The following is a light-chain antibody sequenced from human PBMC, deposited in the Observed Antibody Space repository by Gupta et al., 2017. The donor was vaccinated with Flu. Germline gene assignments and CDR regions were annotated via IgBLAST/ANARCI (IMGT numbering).Light chain of an antibody. CDR2: WAS. CDR3: QQYHSPPWT. Sequence: DIVMTQTPASLAVSLGERATINCKASQSVLYSSNNKNYLAWYQQKPGQPPKLLIYWASTRESGVPDRFSGSGSGTDFTLTISSLQAEDVAVYYCQQYHSPPWTFGQGTKVEIK. V-gene: IGKV4-1*01. CDR1: QSVLYSSNNKNY. J-gene: IGKJ1*01.